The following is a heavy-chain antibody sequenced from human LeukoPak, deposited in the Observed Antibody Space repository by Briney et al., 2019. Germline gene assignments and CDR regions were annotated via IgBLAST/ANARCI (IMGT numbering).Heavy chain of an antibody. D-gene: IGHD3-10*01. CDR2: INTNTGDP. CDR1: GYTFSYYT. Sequence: ASVKVSCKTSGYTFSYYTINWVRQAPGQGLEWMGWINTNTGDPAYARDFRGRFVLSVATSVNTAYLEISGLKTEDTAVYYCARSSRGVIGLLDYWGQGALVAVSS. V-gene: IGHV7-4-1*01. J-gene: IGHJ4*02. CDR3: ARSSRGVIGLLDY.